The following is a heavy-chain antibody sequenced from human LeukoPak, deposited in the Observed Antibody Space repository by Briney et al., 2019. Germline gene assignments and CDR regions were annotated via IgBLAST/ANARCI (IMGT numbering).Heavy chain of an antibody. CDR1: GDSVSSNGAT. J-gene: IGHJ4*02. D-gene: IGHD6-25*01. V-gene: IGHV6-1*01. Sequence: SQTLSLTCAISGDSVSSNGATWNWIRQCAWRGLEWLGRTYYRSKWYNDYAVSVKSRITINPDTSKNQFSLQLNSVTPEDTAVYYCARAMRIVAAGTFYFDYWGQGTLVTVSS. CDR3: ARAMRIVAAGTFYFDY. CDR2: TYYRSKWYN.